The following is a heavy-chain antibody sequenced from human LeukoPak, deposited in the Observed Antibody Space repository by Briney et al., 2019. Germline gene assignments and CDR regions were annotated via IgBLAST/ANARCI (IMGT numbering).Heavy chain of an antibody. J-gene: IGHJ4*02. CDR2: FYYTGGT. V-gene: IGHV4-39*01. CDR3: ARLLPYCSDGICYFWEYFDS. Sequence: KPSETLSLTCSVSGGSISSSTYSWGWIRQPPGKGLEWIGSFYYTGGTYYGPSLKSRVTISVDTSKNQFSLNLTSLTAADTAVYYCARLLPYCSDGICYFWEYFDSWGQGTLVTVSS. CDR1: GGSISSSTYS. D-gene: IGHD2-15*01.